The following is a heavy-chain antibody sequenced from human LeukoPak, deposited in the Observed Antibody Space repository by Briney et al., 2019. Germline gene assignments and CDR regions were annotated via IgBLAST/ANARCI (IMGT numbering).Heavy chain of an antibody. CDR1: GYTFTSYA. V-gene: IGHV7-4-1*02. Sequence: ASVKVSCKASGYTFTSYAMNWVRQAPGQGLEWMGWINTNTGNPTYAQGFTGRFVFSLDTSVSTAYLQISSLKAEDTAVYYCARDSPGIAAAGNFDYRGQGTLVTVSS. D-gene: IGHD6-13*01. CDR3: ARDSPGIAAAGNFDY. CDR2: INTNTGNP. J-gene: IGHJ4*02.